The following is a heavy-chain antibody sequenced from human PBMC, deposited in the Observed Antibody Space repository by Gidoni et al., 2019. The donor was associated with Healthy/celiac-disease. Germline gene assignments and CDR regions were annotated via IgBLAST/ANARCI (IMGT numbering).Heavy chain of an antibody. D-gene: IGHD6-19*01. J-gene: IGHJ4*02. CDR2: IYYSGTT. V-gene: IGHV4-31*03. CDR3: ARGGAVADFDY. Sequence: QVQLHESGPGLVKPSQTLSLTCTFSGRSISSGGYYCSWIREHPGKGLEWIGYIYYSGTTYYNPSLKSRVTISVDTSKNQFSLKLSSVTAADTAVYYCARGGAVADFDYWGQGTLVTVSS. CDR1: GRSISSGGYY.